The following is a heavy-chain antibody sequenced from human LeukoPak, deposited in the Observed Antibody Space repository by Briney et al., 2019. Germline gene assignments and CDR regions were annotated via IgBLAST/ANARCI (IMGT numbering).Heavy chain of an antibody. Sequence: IAYIYDSSNTNYNPSLKRRVTISIDTSKNQFSLNLTSVTAADTAVYYCARDQIGYGLDYWGQGTLVTVSS. J-gene: IGHJ4*02. CDR3: ARDQIGYGLDY. D-gene: IGHD5-18*01. V-gene: IGHV4-59*01. CDR2: IYDSSNT.